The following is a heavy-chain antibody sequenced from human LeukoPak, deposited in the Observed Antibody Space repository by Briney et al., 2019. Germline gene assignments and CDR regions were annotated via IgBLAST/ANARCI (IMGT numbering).Heavy chain of an antibody. V-gene: IGHV4-39*01. CDR1: GASISSSNHY. CDR3: ASPPEDIYESSGYNYYFDY. J-gene: IGHJ4*02. D-gene: IGHD3-22*01. CDR2: IYYSGST. Sequence: SETLSLTCTVSGASISSSNHYWGWIRQPPGKGLEWIGSIYYSGSTYYNPSLKSRVTISVDTSKNQFFLKLSSVTAADTAVYYCASPPEDIYESSGYNYYFDYWGQGTLVTVSS.